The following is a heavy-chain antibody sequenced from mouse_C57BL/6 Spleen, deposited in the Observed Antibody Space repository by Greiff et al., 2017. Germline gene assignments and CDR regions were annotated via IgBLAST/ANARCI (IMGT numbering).Heavy chain of an antibody. CDR3: ARHESLNYSMDY. J-gene: IGHJ4*01. CDR2: IWSDGST. Sequence: VKLQESGPGLVAPSQSLSITCTVSGFSLTRYGVNWVRQPPGKGLEWLVVIWSDGSTTYNSALKSRLSSSKDNSKSQVVLKMNSLQTDDTAMYYCARHESLNYSMDYWGQVTSVTVSS. V-gene: IGHV2-6-1*01. CDR1: GFSLTRYG.